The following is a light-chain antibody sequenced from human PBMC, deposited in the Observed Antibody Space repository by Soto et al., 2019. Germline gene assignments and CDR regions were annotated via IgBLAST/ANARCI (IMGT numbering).Light chain of an antibody. J-gene: IGKJ1*01. CDR3: QQDNSLPT. CDR1: QSISSW. V-gene: IGKV1-5*03. CDR2: KAS. Sequence: DIQMTQSPSTLSASVGDRVTITCRASQSISSWLAWYQQKPGKAPKLLIYKASSLESGVTSRFSGSGTGTEFTLTISILQPDDFATYYFQQDNSLPTFGKGTKVAMK.